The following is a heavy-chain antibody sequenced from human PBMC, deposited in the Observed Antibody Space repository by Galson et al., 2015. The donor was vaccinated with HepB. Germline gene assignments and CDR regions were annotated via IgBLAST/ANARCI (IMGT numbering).Heavy chain of an antibody. J-gene: IGHJ6*02. CDR3: AKTRATTTDVLSMDV. D-gene: IGHD1-26*01. CDR1: GFTFSRHG. CDR2: ISNDGDNR. V-gene: IGHV3-30*18. Sequence: SLRLSCAASGFTFSRHGMHWVRQAPGKGLEWVALISNDGDNRYHADSVKGRFTISRDNSKSTLYLQMNGLRTDDTAVYYCAKTRATTTDVLSMDVWGQGTTVTVSS.